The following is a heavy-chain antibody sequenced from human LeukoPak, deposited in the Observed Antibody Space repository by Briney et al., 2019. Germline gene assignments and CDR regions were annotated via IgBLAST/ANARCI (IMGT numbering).Heavy chain of an antibody. D-gene: IGHD3-22*01. CDR3: ARLKYYYDSSGSRAEYFQH. V-gene: IGHV4-59*01. J-gene: IGHJ1*01. CDR1: DDSITIYY. Sequence: SETLSLTCTVSDDSITIYYWSWIRQPPGKGLEWIGYIYYSGSTNYNPSLKSRVTISVDTSKNQFSLKLSSVTAADTAVYYCARLKYYYDSSGSRAEYFQHWGQGTLVTASS. CDR2: IYYSGST.